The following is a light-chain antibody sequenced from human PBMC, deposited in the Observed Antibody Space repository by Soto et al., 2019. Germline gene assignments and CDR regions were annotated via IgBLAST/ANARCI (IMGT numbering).Light chain of an antibody. J-gene: IGLJ3*02. CDR3: ALYMYNGISV. Sequence: QTVVTQEPSFSVSPGGTVTLTCDLSSGSVTTAYYPSWYQQTPGQSPRTLIYNTNTRSSGVPDRFSGSILGNKAALTITGAQADDESHYYCALYMYNGISVFGGGTKVTVL. CDR2: NTN. CDR1: SGSVTTAYY. V-gene: IGLV8-61*01.